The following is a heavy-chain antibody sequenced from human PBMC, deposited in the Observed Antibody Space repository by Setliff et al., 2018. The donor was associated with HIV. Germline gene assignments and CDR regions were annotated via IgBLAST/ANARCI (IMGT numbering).Heavy chain of an antibody. Sequence: SETLSLTCTVSGGSIGSSSYYWGWIRQPPGKGLEWIGSIYYSGSTYYNPSLKSRVTISVDTSKNQFSLKLSSVTAADTAVYYCARHGGREQQLALDYWGQGTLVTVSS. V-gene: IGHV4-39*01. CDR1: GGSIGSSSYY. CDR2: IYYSGST. CDR3: ARHGGREQQLALDY. D-gene: IGHD6-13*01. J-gene: IGHJ4*02.